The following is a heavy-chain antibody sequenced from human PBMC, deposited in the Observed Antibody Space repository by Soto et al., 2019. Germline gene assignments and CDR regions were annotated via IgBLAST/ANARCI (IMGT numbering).Heavy chain of an antibody. CDR2: IYWDDDK. J-gene: IGHJ4*02. D-gene: IGHD6-19*01. CDR3: AHSVVAGLGYYLDY. V-gene: IGHV2-5*02. Sequence: QITLKESGPTLVKPTQTLTLTCTSSGFSLSTTIVAVGWIRQPPGKALEWLALIYWDDDKRYSPFLKSRLTITKDTSKNQVVLTMTNMDPVDTATYYCAHSVVAGLGYYLDYWGQGTLVTVSS. CDR1: GFSLSTTIVA.